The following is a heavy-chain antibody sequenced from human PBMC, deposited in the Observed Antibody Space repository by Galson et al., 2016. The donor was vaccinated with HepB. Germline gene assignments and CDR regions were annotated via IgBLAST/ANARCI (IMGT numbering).Heavy chain of an antibody. CDR3: AREGLYGWLDY. CDR1: GFKFSRNG. Sequence: SLRLSCAASGFKFSRNGMHWVRQAPGKGLEWVALVWFDGTKTYYADSVKGRFPVSRDNSNNTLYLQMNSLRAEDTAMYYCAREGLYGWLDYWGKGTLVTVSS. D-gene: IGHD2-15*01. V-gene: IGHV3-33*01. J-gene: IGHJ4*02. CDR2: VWFDGTKT.